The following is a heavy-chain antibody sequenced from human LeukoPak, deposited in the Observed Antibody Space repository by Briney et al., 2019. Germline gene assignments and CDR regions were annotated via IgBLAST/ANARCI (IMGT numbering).Heavy chain of an antibody. CDR3: ARGRTGRTISFDY. V-gene: IGHV4-59*01. CDR2: IYYSGST. Sequence: KASETLSLTCTVSGGSISSYYWSWIRQPPGKGLEWIGCIYYSGSTNYNPSLKSRVTISVDTSNNQFSLKLTSLTAADTAVYCCARGRTGRTISFDYWGQGTLVTVSS. J-gene: IGHJ4*02. D-gene: IGHD5-24*01. CDR1: GGSISSYY.